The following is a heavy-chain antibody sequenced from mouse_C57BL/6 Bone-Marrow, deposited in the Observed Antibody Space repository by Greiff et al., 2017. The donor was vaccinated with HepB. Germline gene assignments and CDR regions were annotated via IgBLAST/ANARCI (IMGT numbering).Heavy chain of an antibody. Sequence: EVQWVESGGGLVQPGGSLKLSCAASGFTFSDYYMYWVRQTPEKRLEWVAYISNGGGSTYYPDTVKGRFTISRDNAKNTLYLQMSRLKSEDTAMYYCARRAAQVPFAYWGQGTLVTVSA. CDR3: ARRAAQVPFAY. CDR2: ISNGGGST. D-gene: IGHD3-2*02. V-gene: IGHV5-12*01. J-gene: IGHJ3*01. CDR1: GFTFSDYY.